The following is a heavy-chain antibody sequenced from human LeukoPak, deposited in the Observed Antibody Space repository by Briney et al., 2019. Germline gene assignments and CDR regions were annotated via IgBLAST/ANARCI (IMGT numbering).Heavy chain of an antibody. J-gene: IGHJ4*02. CDR2: INHSGST. V-gene: IGHV4-34*01. CDR1: GGSFSGYY. CDR3: ARTFGGVVPAAMEFDY. Sequence: SETLSLTCAVYGGSFSGYYWSWIRQPPGKGLEWIGEINHSGSTNYNPSLKSRVTISVDTSKNQFSLKLSSVTAADTAVYYCARTFGGVVPAAMEFDYWGQGTLVTVSS. D-gene: IGHD2-2*01.